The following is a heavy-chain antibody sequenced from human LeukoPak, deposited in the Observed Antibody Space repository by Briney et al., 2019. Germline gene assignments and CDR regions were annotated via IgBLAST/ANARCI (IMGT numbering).Heavy chain of an antibody. V-gene: IGHV4-34*01. D-gene: IGHD3-10*01. J-gene: IGHJ6*03. Sequence: SETLSLTCAVYGGSFSGYYWSWIRQPPGKGLEWIGEINHSGSTNYNPSLKSRVTISVDTSKNQFSLKLSSVTAADTAVYYCARLDTMVRGPYYYYYYMDVWGKGTTVTISS. CDR1: GGSFSGYY. CDR3: ARLDTMVRGPYYYYYYMDV. CDR2: INHSGST.